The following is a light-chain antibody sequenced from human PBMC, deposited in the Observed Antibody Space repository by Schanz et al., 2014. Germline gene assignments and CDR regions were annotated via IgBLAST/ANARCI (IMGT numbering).Light chain of an antibody. J-gene: IGKJ1*01. Sequence: ETVLTQSPVTLSLSPGERATLSCRASQSVSSNLAWYQQKRGQAPRLLIYGASSRATGIPDRFSGSGSGTDFTLTIGRLEPEDFAVYYCQQYGRSLWTFGQGTKVEI. CDR3: QQYGRSLWT. CDR2: GAS. V-gene: IGKV3-20*01. CDR1: QSVSSN.